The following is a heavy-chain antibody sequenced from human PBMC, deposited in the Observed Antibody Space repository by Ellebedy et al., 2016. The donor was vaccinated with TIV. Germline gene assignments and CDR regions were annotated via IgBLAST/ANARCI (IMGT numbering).Heavy chain of an antibody. CDR1: GGSISSGDYY. CDR3: ARDRIPWEGFDY. Sequence: MPSETLSLTCTVSGGSISSGDYYWSWIRQPPGKGLEWIGYIYYSGSTYYNPSLKSRVTISVDTSKNQFSLKLSSVTAADTAVYYCARDRIPWEGFDYWGQGTLVTVSS. J-gene: IGHJ4*02. V-gene: IGHV4-30-4*01. D-gene: IGHD1-26*01. CDR2: IYYSGST.